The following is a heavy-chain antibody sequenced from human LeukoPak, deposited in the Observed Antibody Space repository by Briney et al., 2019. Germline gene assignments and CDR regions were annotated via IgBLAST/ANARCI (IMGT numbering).Heavy chain of an antibody. V-gene: IGHV4-30-4*01. J-gene: IGHJ6*02. D-gene: IGHD2-21*02. Sequence: PSQTLSLTCTVPGGSISSGDYYWSWIRQPPGKGLEWIGYIYYSGSTYYNPSLKSRVTISVDTSKNQFSLKLSSVTAADTAVYYCARYCGGDCPDYYYYGMDVWGQGTTVTVSS. CDR2: IYYSGST. CDR1: GGSISSGDYY. CDR3: ARYCGGDCPDYYYYGMDV.